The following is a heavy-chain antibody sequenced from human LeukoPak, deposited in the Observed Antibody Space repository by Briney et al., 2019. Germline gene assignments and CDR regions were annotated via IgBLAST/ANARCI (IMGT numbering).Heavy chain of an antibody. Sequence: GGSLRLSCAASGFTFSDYYMSWIRQAPGKGLEWVSHISSSSSYTNYADSVKGRFTISRDNAKNSLYLQMNSLRAEDTAVYYCARAFNYYYYGMDVWGKGTTVTVSS. CDR1: GFTFSDYY. V-gene: IGHV3-11*06. J-gene: IGHJ6*04. CDR2: ISSSSSYT. CDR3: ARAFNYYYYGMDV.